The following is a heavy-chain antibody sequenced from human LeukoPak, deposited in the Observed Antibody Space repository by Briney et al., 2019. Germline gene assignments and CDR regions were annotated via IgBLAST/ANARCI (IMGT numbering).Heavy chain of an antibody. CDR1: GFXVSTSGXG. Sequence: LTLTXXXSGFXVSTSGXGVGWIRQPXGKXXEXLAXIYWDDDKRYSPSLKSRLTITKDTSKNQVVLTMTNMDPVDTATYYCAQYLVRGVIITSDAFDIWGQGTMVTVSS. CDR2: IYWDDDK. CDR3: AQYLVRGVIITSDAFDI. V-gene: IGHV2-5*02. J-gene: IGHJ3*02. D-gene: IGHD3-10*01.